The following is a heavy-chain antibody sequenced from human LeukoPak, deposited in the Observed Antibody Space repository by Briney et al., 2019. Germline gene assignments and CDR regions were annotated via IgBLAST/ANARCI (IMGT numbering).Heavy chain of an antibody. CDR3: ARGYSSTMRTTGNDY. CDR2: MNPNSGNT. CDR1: GDTFTGYY. V-gene: IGHV1-8*02. D-gene: IGHD1-1*01. Sequence: ASVKVSCKTSGDTFTGYYIHWVRQAPGQGLEWMGWMNPNSGNTGYAQKFQGRVIMTRDTSINTAYMELYSLRSDDTAVYYCARGYSSTMRTTGNDYWGQGTLVTVSS. J-gene: IGHJ4*02.